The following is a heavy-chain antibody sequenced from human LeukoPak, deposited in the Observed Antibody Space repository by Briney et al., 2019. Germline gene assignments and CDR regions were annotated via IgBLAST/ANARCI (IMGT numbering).Heavy chain of an antibody. V-gene: IGHV3-15*01. Sequence: GESLKISCKGSGYTFTNYWIGWVRQAPGKGLEWVGRIKSKTDGGTTDYAAPAKGRFTISRDDSKNTLYLQMNSLKTEDTAVYYCTTRNEPYWGQGTLVTVSS. J-gene: IGHJ4*02. CDR2: IKSKTDGGTT. D-gene: IGHD2-8*01. CDR1: GYTFTNYW. CDR3: TTRNEPY.